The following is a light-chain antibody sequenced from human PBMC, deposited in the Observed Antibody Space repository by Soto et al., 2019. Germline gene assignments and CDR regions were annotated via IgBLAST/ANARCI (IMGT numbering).Light chain of an antibody. Sequence: QSVLTQPASVSGSPGQSITISCTGTSSDVGGYNYVSWYQQHPGKAPKLIIYEVSERPSGVSTRFSGSKSGNVASLTISGLQAEDEAEYYCCSYATPRQFGGGTKLTVL. CDR3: CSYATPRQ. V-gene: IGLV2-14*01. J-gene: IGLJ2*01. CDR1: SSDVGGYNY. CDR2: EVS.